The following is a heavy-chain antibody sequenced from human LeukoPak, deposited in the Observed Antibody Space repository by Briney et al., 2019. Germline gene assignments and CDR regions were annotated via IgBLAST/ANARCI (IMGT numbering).Heavy chain of an antibody. J-gene: IGHJ6*02. CDR3: ARDIKWGRYRPYYYYYYGMDV. Sequence: GGSLRLSCAASGFTFSSYAMHWVRQAPGKGLEWVAVISYDGSNKYYADSVKGRFTISRDNSKNTLYLQMNSLRAEDTAVYYCARDIKWGRYRPYYYYYYGMDVWGQGTTVTVSS. CDR2: ISYDGSNK. D-gene: IGHD3-9*01. CDR1: GFTFSSYA. V-gene: IGHV3-30-3*01.